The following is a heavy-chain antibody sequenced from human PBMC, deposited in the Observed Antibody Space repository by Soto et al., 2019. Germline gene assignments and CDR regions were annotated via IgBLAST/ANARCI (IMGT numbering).Heavy chain of an antibody. D-gene: IGHD3-9*01. Sequence: QVQLQELGPGLVKPSETLSLTCTVSGGSVSSGSYYWSWIRQPPGKGLEWIGYIYYSGSTNYNPSLKSRVTISVDTSKTQFSLKLSSVSAADTAVYYCARGHLEYYDILTGYSHWGQGTLVSVSS. CDR2: IYYSGST. J-gene: IGHJ4*02. CDR1: GGSVSSGSYY. CDR3: ARGHLEYYDILTGYSH. V-gene: IGHV4-61*01.